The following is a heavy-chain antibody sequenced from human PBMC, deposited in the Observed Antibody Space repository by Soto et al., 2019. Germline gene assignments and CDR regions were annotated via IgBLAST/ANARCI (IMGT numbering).Heavy chain of an antibody. J-gene: IGHJ4*02. CDR2: ISSNGGST. CDR3: ARGFGWLDY. V-gene: IGHV3-64*01. D-gene: IGHD6-19*01. CDR1: GFTVIRNY. Sequence: SLRLSCTDSGFTVIRNYMTWVRQAPGKGLEYVSAISSNGGSTYYANSVKGRFTISRDNSKNTLYLQMGSLRAEDMAVYYCARGFGWLDYWGQGT.